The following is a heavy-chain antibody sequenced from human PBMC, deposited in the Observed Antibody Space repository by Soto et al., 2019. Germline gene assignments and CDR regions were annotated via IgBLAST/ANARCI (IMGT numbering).Heavy chain of an antibody. Sequence: QVQLQESGPGLVKPSETLSLTCTVSGGSISSYYWSWIRQPPGKGLEWIGYIYYSGSTNYNPSPKSRVTISVDTSKTQFSLKLSSVTAADTAVYYCARRYGDYYYYYMDVWGKGTTVTVSS. CDR3: ARRYGDYYYYYMDV. CDR1: GGSISSYY. D-gene: IGHD4-17*01. J-gene: IGHJ6*03. CDR2: IYYSGST. V-gene: IGHV4-59*08.